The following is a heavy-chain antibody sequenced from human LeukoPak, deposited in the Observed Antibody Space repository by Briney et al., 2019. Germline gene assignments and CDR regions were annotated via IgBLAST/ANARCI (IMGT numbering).Heavy chain of an antibody. CDR1: GFTFSTYG. CDR3: ARGTYYNTLTGFRGRILGLDY. CDR2: IRYDGINK. D-gene: IGHD3-9*01. Sequence: GGSLRLSCAASGFTFSTYGMHWVRQAPGKGLEWVSFIRYDGINKYYADSVKGRFTVSRDNSKKTLYLQMNSLRAEHTAIYYCARGTYYNTLTGFRGRILGLDYWGQGTLVTVSS. J-gene: IGHJ4*02. V-gene: IGHV3-30*02.